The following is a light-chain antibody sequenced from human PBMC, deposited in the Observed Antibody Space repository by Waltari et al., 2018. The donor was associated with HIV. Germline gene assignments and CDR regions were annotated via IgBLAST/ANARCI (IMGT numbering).Light chain of an antibody. CDR1: ALPKQY. J-gene: IGLJ3*02. Sequence: SYELTQPPSVSVSPGQTARITCSGDALPKQYAYWYQQKPGQAPVVVIYKDSGRPSGIPGRFSGSSSGTTVTLTISGVQAEDEADYYCQSADSSGPYRVFGGGTKLTVL. V-gene: IGLV3-25*03. CDR3: QSADSSGPYRV. CDR2: KDS.